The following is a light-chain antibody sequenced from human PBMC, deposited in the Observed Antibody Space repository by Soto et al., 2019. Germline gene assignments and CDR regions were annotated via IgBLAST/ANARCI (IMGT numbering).Light chain of an antibody. CDR1: QSVSSY. J-gene: IGKJ3*01. Sequence: EIVLTQSPATLSLSPGEIATLSCRASQSVSSYLAWYQQKPGQAPRLLIYDASNRATGIPARFSGSGSGTDFTLTISSLEPEDFAVYYCQQRSNWPPGFGPGTKVDIK. V-gene: IGKV3-11*01. CDR3: QQRSNWPPG. CDR2: DAS.